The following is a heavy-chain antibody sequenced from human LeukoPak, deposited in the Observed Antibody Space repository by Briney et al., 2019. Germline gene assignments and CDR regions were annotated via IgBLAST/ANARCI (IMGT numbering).Heavy chain of an antibody. V-gene: IGHV4-61*02. CDR3: ARQTGSGLFILP. CDR2: IYTSGST. D-gene: IGHD3/OR15-3a*01. CDR1: GFSISSNSYY. J-gene: IGHJ4*02. Sequence: SETLSLTCTVSGFSISSNSYYRRWTRQPAGKGLEWIGRIYTSGSTDYNPSLKSRVTISRDTSTNEFSLKMTSVTAADTGVYYCARQTGSGLFILPGGQGTLVTVSS.